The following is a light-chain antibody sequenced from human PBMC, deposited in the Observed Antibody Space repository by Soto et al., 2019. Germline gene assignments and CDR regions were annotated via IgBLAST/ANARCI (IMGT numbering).Light chain of an antibody. V-gene: IGKV1-39*01. Sequence: DIQMTQSPSSLSASVGDGVFITFRASRDIVTSLNWYQQHPGKGPKILIYAASTLQRGVPSRFSGSGSGTDFNLTISSLQPEDYATYYCQQSYSSRTFGQGTTVAIK. CDR1: RDIVTS. CDR2: AAS. J-gene: IGKJ1*01. CDR3: QQSYSSRT.